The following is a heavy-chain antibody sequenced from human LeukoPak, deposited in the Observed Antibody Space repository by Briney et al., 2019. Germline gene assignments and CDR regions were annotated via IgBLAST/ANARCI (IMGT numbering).Heavy chain of an antibody. Sequence: GGSLRLSCAASGFTLSCCGMHWVHQAPGKGLEWVAFIRYDGSNKYYADSVKGRFTISRDNSKNTLYLQMNSLRAEDTAMYYCAKDGDDCIDYWGQGTLVTVSS. CDR2: IRYDGSNK. V-gene: IGHV3-30*02. CDR1: GFTLSCCG. J-gene: IGHJ4*02. CDR3: AKDGDDCIDY. D-gene: IGHD3-22*01.